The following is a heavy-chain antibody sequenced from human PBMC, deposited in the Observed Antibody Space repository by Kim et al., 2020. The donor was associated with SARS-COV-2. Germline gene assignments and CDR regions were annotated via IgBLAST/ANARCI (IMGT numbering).Heavy chain of an antibody. CDR1: VGTFSSYT. Sequence: SVKVSCKASVGTFSSYTFSWVRQAPGQGLEWIGRINPILGIPDYAQNFQGRVTITADKSTSTGYMEVSSLRSEDTAIYYCARAVSLLEDATMILLDYWGQGTLVTVSS. V-gene: IGHV1-69*02. CDR3: ARAVSLLEDATMILLDY. D-gene: IGHD3-22*01. CDR2: INPILGIP. J-gene: IGHJ4*02.